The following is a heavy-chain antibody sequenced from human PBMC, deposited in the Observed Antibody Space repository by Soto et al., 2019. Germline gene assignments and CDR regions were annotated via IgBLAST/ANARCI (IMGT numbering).Heavy chain of an antibody. CDR3: ARGGKYYQQETCFFDY. CDR1: GGSISSSGYY. D-gene: IGHD3-16*01. CDR2: IYYNGDT. J-gene: IGHJ4*01. V-gene: IGHV4-39*01. Sequence: SETLSLTCTVSGGSISSSGYYWAWLRQPPGRGLEWIGSIYYNGDTYFYPSLKSRVTISVDTSKNQFSLKLTSVTAADTALYFRARGGKYYQQETCFFDYWGQGSLVTVSS.